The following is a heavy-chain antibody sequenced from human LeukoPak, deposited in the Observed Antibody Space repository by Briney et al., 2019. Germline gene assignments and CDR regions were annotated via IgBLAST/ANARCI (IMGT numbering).Heavy chain of an antibody. J-gene: IGHJ2*01. V-gene: IGHV3-30*03. Sequence: GGSLRLSCAASGFTFSSYGMHWVRQVPGKGLEWVAVLSYDGTNEHYADSAKGRFTISRDNSKNTLYLQMNSLRVEDTAVYYCARSGDMGLVMIRYFDLWGRGTLVTVSS. CDR2: LSYDGTNE. CDR3: ARSGDMGLVMIRYFDL. CDR1: GFTFSSYG. D-gene: IGHD3-9*01.